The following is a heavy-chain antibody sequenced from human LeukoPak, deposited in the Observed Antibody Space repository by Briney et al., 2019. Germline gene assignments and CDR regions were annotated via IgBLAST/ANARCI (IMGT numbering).Heavy chain of an antibody. CDR1: GYSFTRKW. J-gene: IGHJ4*02. D-gene: IGHD6-19*01. CDR3: ARHHSSGWEYYFDY. CDR2: IYPGDSDT. V-gene: IGHV5-51*01. Sequence: GESLKISCKGYGYSFTRKWIGWVRPMPGKGLEWMAIIYPGDSDTRYSPSFQGQVTISADKSINTAYLQWSSLKASDTAMYYCARHHSSGWEYYFDYWGQGTLVTVSS.